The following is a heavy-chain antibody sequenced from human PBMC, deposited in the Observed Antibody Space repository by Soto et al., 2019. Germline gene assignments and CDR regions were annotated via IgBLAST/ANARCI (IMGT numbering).Heavy chain of an antibody. J-gene: IGHJ4*02. V-gene: IGHV1-69*13. CDR2: IFPIFNTA. CDR3: ARALNYYDSMPGY. D-gene: IGHD3-22*01. Sequence: SVKVSCKASGGTFSSYGFSWVRQAPGQGLEWVGDIFPIFNTANYAQKFQGRVTITADESTSTAYMELSSLRSEDTAVYYCARALNYYDSMPGYWGQGTLVTVSS. CDR1: GGTFSSYG.